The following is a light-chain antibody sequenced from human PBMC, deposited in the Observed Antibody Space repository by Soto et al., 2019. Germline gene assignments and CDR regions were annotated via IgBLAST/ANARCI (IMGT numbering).Light chain of an antibody. J-gene: IGKJ3*01. Sequence: DIQMTQSPSSLSASVGHRVTITCRASQGISNYLAWYQQKPGKVPKLLIYAASTLQSGVPSRFSGSGSGTDFTLTISGLQPEDVAAYYCEKYNSAPRTFGPGTKVDIQ. CDR3: EKYNSAPRT. CDR1: QGISNY. CDR2: AAS. V-gene: IGKV1-27*01.